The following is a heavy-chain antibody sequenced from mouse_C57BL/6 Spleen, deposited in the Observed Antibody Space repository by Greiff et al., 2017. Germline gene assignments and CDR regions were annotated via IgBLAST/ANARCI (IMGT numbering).Heavy chain of an antibody. D-gene: IGHD1-1*01. CDR3: ARWEDGSSYSYRYFDV. CDR1: GFTFSSYG. Sequence: EVQRVESGGDLVKPGGSLKLSCAASGFTFSSYGMSWVRQTPDKRLEWVATISSGGSYTYSPHSVKGRFTISRDNAKNPLYLQMSSLKSEDTARYYGARWEDGSSYSYRYFDVWGTGTTVTVSS. J-gene: IGHJ1*03. V-gene: IGHV5-6*01. CDR2: ISSGGSYT.